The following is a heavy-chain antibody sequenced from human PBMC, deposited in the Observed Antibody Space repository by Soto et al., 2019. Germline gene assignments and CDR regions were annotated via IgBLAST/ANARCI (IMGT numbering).Heavy chain of an antibody. J-gene: IGHJ6*03. CDR1: GFTFSTYT. CDR3: AREIRFLEWLFYNYYYMDV. CDR2: IKQDGSEK. Sequence: GGSLRLSCAASGFTFSTYTMSWVRQAPGKGLEWVANIKQDGSEKYYVDSVKGRFTISRDNAKNSLYLQMNSLRAEDTAVYYCAREIRFLEWLFYNYYYMDVWGKGTTVTVSS. D-gene: IGHD3-3*01. V-gene: IGHV3-7*01.